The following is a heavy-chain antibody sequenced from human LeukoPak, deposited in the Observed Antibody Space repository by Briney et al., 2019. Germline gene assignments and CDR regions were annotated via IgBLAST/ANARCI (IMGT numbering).Heavy chain of an antibody. CDR1: GFTFSSYG. CDR2: ISYDGSNK. Sequence: GGSLRLSCAASGFTFSSYGMHWVRQAPGKGLEWVAVISYDGSNKYYADSVKGRFTISRDNSKNSLYLQMNSLRAEDTALYYCAKATMVRGVMDYWGQGTLVTVSS. D-gene: IGHD3-10*01. J-gene: IGHJ4*02. V-gene: IGHV3-30*18. CDR3: AKATMVRGVMDY.